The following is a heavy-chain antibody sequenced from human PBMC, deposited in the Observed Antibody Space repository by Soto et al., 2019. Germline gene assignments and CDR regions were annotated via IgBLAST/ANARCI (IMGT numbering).Heavy chain of an antibody. Sequence: PGWSLRLSCAASGFIFSDYSMAWVRQTPEKGLEWISGMSIGYEKTFYRDSVQGRFTVSRDSSKNTVDLQMNSLRVEDTAVYYCVRWSGYGDLWGQGTLVTVSS. J-gene: IGHJ4*02. V-gene: IGHV3-23*01. CDR2: MSIGYEKT. D-gene: IGHD5-12*01. CDR3: VRWSGYGDL. CDR1: GFIFSDYS.